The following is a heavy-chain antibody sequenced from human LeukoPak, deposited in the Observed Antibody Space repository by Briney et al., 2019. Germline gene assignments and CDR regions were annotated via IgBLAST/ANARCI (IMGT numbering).Heavy chain of an antibody. CDR3: ARQTVDGWYNY. V-gene: IGHV6-1*01. J-gene: IGHJ4*02. CDR2: TYYRSKWYN. Sequence: SQTLSLTCALSGDSVSSNRAAWNWLRQSPSRGLEWLGRTYYRSKWYNDYAMSVKSLTTISPDTSKNQLSLQVNSVTPEDTAVYYCARQTVDGWYNYWGQGTLVTVSS. CDR1: GDSVSSNRAA. D-gene: IGHD6-19*01.